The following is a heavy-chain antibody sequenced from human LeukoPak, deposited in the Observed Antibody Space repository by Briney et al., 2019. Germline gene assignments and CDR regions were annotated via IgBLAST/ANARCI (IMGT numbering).Heavy chain of an antibody. CDR3: ATMVRGVIITRFAFDI. CDR1: GGSFSGYY. Sequence: PSETLSLTCAVYGGSFSGYYWSWIRQPPGKGLEWIGEINHGGSTNYNPSLKSRVTISVDTSKNQFSLKLSSVTAADTAVYYCATMVRGVIITRFAFDIWGQGTMVTVSS. D-gene: IGHD3-10*01. V-gene: IGHV4-34*01. CDR2: INHGGST. J-gene: IGHJ3*02.